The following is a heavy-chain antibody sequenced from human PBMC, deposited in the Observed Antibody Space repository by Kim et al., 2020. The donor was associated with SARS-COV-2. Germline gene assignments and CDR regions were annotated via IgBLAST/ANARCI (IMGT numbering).Heavy chain of an antibody. J-gene: IGHJ6*02. V-gene: IGHV1-69*04. Sequence: SVKVSCKASGGTFSSYAISWVRQAPGQGLEWMGRIIPILGIANYAQKFQGRVTITADKSTSTAYMELSSLRSEDTAVYYCAREGFWSGSSDHYYYYYGMDVWGQGTTVTVSS. CDR3: AREGFWSGSSDHYYYYYGMDV. D-gene: IGHD3-3*01. CDR2: IIPILGIA. CDR1: GGTFSSYA.